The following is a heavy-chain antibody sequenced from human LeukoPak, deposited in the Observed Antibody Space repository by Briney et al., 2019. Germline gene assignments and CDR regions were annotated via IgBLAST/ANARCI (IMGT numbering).Heavy chain of an antibody. CDR2: IYYSGST. D-gene: IGHD3-3*01. Sequence: SETLSLTCTVSGGSISSSSYYWGWIRQPPGKGLEWIGSIYYSGSTYYNPSLKSRVTISVDRSKNQFSLKLSSVTAADTAVYYCASSRITIFGVVSRGYFDYWGQGTLVTVSS. V-gene: IGHV4-39*07. CDR3: ASSRITIFGVVSRGYFDY. J-gene: IGHJ4*02. CDR1: GGSISSSSYY.